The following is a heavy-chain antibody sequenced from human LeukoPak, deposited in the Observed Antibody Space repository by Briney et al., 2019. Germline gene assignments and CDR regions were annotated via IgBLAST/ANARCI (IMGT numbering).Heavy chain of an antibody. V-gene: IGHV4-61*02. CDR3: AKGAGPPWFDP. CDR1: GDSISSESYF. D-gene: IGHD6-19*01. Sequence: SETLSLTCTVSGDSISSESYFWSWIRQPAGEGLEWIGRIQSTGSTNYNPSLKSRVTISRDTSKNQFSLKVTSVTAADTAVYYCAKGAGPPWFDPWGQGTLVTVSS. J-gene: IGHJ5*02. CDR2: IQSTGST.